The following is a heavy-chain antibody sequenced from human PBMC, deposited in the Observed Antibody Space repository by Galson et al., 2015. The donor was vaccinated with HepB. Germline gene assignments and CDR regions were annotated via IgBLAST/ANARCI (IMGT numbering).Heavy chain of an antibody. CDR1: GFTFSSYW. D-gene: IGHD1-1*01. Sequence: SLRLSCAASGFTFSSYWMHWVRQAPGKGLVRVSRINSDGSSTSYADSVKGRFTISRDNAKNTLYLQMNSLRAEDTAVYYCAREEYDGSGAFDIWGQGTMVTVSS. CDR3: AREEYDGSGAFDI. V-gene: IGHV3-74*01. J-gene: IGHJ3*02. CDR2: INSDGSST.